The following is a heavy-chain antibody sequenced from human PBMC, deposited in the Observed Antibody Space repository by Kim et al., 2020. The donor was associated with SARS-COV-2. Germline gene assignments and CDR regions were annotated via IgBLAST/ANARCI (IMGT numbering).Heavy chain of an antibody. D-gene: IGHD6-6*01. CDR3: AKDRGSSSPGDYFDY. V-gene: IGHV3-23*01. J-gene: IGHJ4*02. Sequence: DSLKGRFTVSRNNSKNTLYLQMNSLRAEDTAVYYCAKDRGSSSPGDYFDYWGQGTLVTVAS.